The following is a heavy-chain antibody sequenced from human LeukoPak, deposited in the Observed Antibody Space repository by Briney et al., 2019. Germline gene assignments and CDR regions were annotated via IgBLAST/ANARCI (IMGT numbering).Heavy chain of an antibody. CDR2: INHSGST. Sequence: SETLSLTCAVYGGSFSGYYWSWIRQPPGKGLEWIGEINHSGSTNYNPSLKSRVTISVDTSKNQFSLKLSSVTAADTAVYYCARAGSSGYFNWFDPWGQGTLVTVSS. D-gene: IGHD3-22*01. CDR1: GGSFSGYY. V-gene: IGHV4-34*01. J-gene: IGHJ5*02. CDR3: ARAGSSGYFNWFDP.